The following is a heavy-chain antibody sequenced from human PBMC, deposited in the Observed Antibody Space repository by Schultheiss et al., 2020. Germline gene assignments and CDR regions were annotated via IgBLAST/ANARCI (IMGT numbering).Heavy chain of an antibody. CDR3: AKVRITMIVVVPPGD. Sequence: SLRLSCAPSGFTLSRNGMHWVRQAPGKGLEWVAVISHDGNNKNYADSVKGRLTISRDNSKNTLYLQMNSLRAEDTAVYYCAKVRITMIVVVPPGDWGQGTLVTVSS. V-gene: IGHV3-30*12. CDR2: ISHDGNNK. J-gene: IGHJ4*02. CDR1: GFTLSRNG. D-gene: IGHD3-22*01.